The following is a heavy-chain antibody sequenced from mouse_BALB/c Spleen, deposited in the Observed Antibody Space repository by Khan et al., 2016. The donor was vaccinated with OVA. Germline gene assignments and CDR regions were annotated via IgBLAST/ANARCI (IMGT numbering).Heavy chain of an antibody. CDR2: INPSSGYT. J-gene: IGHJ2*01. Sequence: QVQLQQSGAELVKPGASVKMSCKASGYTFTSYTMHWVKQRPGQGLEWIGYINPSSGYTKYNQKFKDKATLTADKSSSTAYMQLSSLTSEDSAVYYCARKSTRASYWGQGTTLIVSS. V-gene: IGHV1-4*01. D-gene: IGHD3-1*01. CDR3: ARKSTRASY. CDR1: GYTFTSYT.